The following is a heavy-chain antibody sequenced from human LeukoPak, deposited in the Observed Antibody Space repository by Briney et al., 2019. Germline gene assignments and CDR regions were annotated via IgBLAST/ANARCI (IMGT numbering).Heavy chain of an antibody. J-gene: IGHJ4*02. D-gene: IGHD3-10*01. CDR2: IYSGGST. CDR3: ARDRELWGPGVYYFDY. Sequence: PGGSLRLSCAASGFTVSSNYMSWVRQAPGKGLEWVSVIYSGGSTYYADSVKGRFTISRDNSKNTLYLQMNSLRAEDTAVYYCARDRELWGPGVYYFDYWGQGTLVTVSS. CDR1: GFTVSSNY. V-gene: IGHV3-53*05.